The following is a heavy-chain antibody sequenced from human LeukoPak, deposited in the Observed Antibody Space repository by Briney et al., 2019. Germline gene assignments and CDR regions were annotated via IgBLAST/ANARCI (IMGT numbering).Heavy chain of an antibody. D-gene: IGHD1-1*01. CDR1: GGSFSGYY. J-gene: IGHJ4*02. V-gene: IGHV4-34*01. Sequence: SETLSLTCAVYGGSFSGYYWSWIRQPPGKGLEWIGEINHSGSTNYNPSLKSRVTISVDTSKNQFSLKLSSVTAADTAVYYCARGLQPEGFDYWGQGTLVTVSS. CDR3: ARGLQPEGFDY. CDR2: INHSGST.